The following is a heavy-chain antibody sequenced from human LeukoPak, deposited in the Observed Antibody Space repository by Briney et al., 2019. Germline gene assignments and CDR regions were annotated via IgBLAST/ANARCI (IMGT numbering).Heavy chain of an antibody. V-gene: IGHV4-39*01. CDR1: GGSISSSSYY. J-gene: IGHJ4*02. CDR3: AREKQWLVWGNYFDY. Sequence: PSETLSLTCTVSGGSISSSSYYWGWIRQPPGKGLEWIGTIYYSGSTYYNPSLKSRLTISVDTSKNQFSMKLSSVTAADTAVYYRAREKQWLVWGNYFDYWGQGTLVTVSS. D-gene: IGHD6-19*01. CDR2: IYYSGST.